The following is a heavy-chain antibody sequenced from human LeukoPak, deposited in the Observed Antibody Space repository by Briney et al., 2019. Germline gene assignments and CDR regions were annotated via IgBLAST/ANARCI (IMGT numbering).Heavy chain of an antibody. CDR1: GFSFSNHY. D-gene: IGHD6-19*01. J-gene: IGHJ4*02. CDR3: TRVIVAVPGYFDYFDF. Sequence: GGPLRLSCTASGFSFSNHYMRWIRQAPGKGLEWVANINEDGSNKWHLGSVKGRFTVSRDNARNSLYLQMNSLRVEDTAVYYCTRVIVAVPGYFDYFDFWGQGVLVTVSS. CDR2: INEDGSNK. V-gene: IGHV3-7*01.